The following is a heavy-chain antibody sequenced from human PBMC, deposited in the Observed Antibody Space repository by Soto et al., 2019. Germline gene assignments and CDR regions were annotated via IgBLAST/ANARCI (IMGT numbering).Heavy chain of an antibody. D-gene: IGHD2-21*02. Sequence: QVQLVQSGAEMKRPGSSVKVSCETSGGIFTNYTFNWVRQAPGQGLEWMGWIIPVLNVANYAQTFQGRVTITADKPPSPAYLELFSLRSEDTATYFCAKAPTARAPFDSWGQGPLVTAS. J-gene: IGHJ4*02. CDR2: IIPVLNVA. V-gene: IGHV1-69*02. CDR3: AKAPTARAPFDS. CDR1: GGIFTNYT.